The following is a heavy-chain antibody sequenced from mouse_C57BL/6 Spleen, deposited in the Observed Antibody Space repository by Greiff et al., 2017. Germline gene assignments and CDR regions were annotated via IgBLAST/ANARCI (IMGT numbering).Heavy chain of an antibody. CDR3: ARTPIDYLSAMDY. CDR2: IWSGGST. D-gene: IGHD2-4*01. Sequence: VMLVESGPGLVQPSQSLSITCTVSGFSLTSYGVHWVRQSPGKGLEWLGVIWSGGSTDYNAAFISRLSISKDNSKSQVFFKMNSLQADDTAIYYCARTPIDYLSAMDYWGQGTSVTVSS. V-gene: IGHV2-2*01. CDR1: GFSLTSYG. J-gene: IGHJ4*01.